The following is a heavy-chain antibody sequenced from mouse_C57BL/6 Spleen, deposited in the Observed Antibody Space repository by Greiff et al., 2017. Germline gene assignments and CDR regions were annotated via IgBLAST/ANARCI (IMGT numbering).Heavy chain of an antibody. CDR1: GFSLTTYS. V-gene: IGHV2-5*01. D-gene: IGHD1-1*01. CDR2: IWRGGIT. CDR3: AKESYYGSSPYWYFDV. Sequence: QVQLQQSGPGLVQPSQSLSITCTVSGFSLTTYSVHWVRQSPGKGLEWLGVIWRGGITDDNAAFMSKLTITKDNSKGQVFFKMNSLQADDTAIYYCAKESYYGSSPYWYFDVWGTGTTVTVSS. J-gene: IGHJ1*03.